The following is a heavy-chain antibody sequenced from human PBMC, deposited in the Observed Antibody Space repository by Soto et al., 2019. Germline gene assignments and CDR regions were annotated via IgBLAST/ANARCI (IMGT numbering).Heavy chain of an antibody. CDR1: VFTFTGYS. Sequence: GGSLRLACAASVFTFTGYSMNWVXXSPGKGLEWVSSISSTTNYIYYGDSMKGRFTISRDNAKNSLYLEMNSLRAEDTAVYYCARESEDLTSNFDYWGQGTLVTVSS. J-gene: IGHJ4*02. CDR3: ARESEDLTSNFDY. CDR2: ISSTTNYI. V-gene: IGHV3-21*06.